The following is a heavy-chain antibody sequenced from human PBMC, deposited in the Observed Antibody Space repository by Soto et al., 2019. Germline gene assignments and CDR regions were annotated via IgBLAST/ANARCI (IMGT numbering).Heavy chain of an antibody. D-gene: IGHD2-15*01. CDR2: ISYDGSNK. Sequence: GGSLRLSCAASGFTFSSYGMHWVRQAPGKGLKWVAVISYDGSNKYYADSVKGRFTISRDNSKNTLYLQMNSLRAEDTAVYYRAKDRGDINYYYYYGMDVWGQGTTVTVSS. CDR3: AKDRGDINYYYYYGMDV. V-gene: IGHV3-30*18. CDR1: GFTFSSYG. J-gene: IGHJ6*02.